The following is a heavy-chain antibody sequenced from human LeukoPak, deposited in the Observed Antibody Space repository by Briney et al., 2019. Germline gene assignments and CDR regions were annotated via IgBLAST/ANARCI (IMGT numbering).Heavy chain of an antibody. Sequence: GGSLRLSCAASGFTFSSYAMHWVRQAPGKGLEWVAVIWYDGSNKYYADSVKGRFTISRDNSKDTLYLQMNSLRAEDTAVYYCVRGRGGDPDPYFDYWGQGTLVTVSS. CDR2: IWYDGSNK. CDR1: GFTFSSYA. V-gene: IGHV3-33*01. D-gene: IGHD2-21*02. J-gene: IGHJ4*02. CDR3: VRGRGGDPDPYFDY.